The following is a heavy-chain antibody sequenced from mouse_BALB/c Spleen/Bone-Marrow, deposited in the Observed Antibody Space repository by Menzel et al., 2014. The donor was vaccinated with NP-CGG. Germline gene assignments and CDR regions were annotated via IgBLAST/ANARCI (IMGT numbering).Heavy chain of an antibody. D-gene: IGHD2-14*01. CDR2: IDPANGNT. CDR3: ASYRYAWYFDV. J-gene: IGHJ1*01. Sequence: VQLQQSGAELVKPGASVKLSCTASGFNIKDTYMHWVKQRPEQGLEWIGRIDPANGNTKYDPTFQGKATITADTSSNTAYLQLSSLTSEDTAVYYCASYRYAWYFDVWGAGTTVTVSS. CDR1: GFNIKDTY. V-gene: IGHV14-3*02.